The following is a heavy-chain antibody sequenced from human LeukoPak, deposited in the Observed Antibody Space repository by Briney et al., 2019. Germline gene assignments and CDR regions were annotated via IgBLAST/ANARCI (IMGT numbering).Heavy chain of an antibody. D-gene: IGHD5-12*01. J-gene: IGHJ4*02. Sequence: SETLSLTCAVYGGSFSGYYWSWIRQPPGKGLEWIGEINHSGSTNYNPSLKSRVTISVDTPKNQFSLKLSSVTAADTAVYYCARGPGSGYDLAGIFDYWGQGTLVTVSS. CDR3: ARGPGSGYDLAGIFDY. CDR2: INHSGST. CDR1: GGSFSGYY. V-gene: IGHV4-34*01.